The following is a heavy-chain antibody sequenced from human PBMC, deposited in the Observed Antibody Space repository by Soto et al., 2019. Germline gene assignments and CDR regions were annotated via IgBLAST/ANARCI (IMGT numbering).Heavy chain of an antibody. CDR2: IYHNGRT. CDR1: GGSISGDNY. J-gene: IGHJ3*02. CDR3: ARRIGGGYRGNAFDN. V-gene: IGHV4-30-4*01. D-gene: IGHD2-15*01. Sequence: QVQLQESGPGLVKPSQTLSLTCTASGGSISGDNYWTWIRQPPGKGLEWIGYIYHNGRTYYKPSLKSRITVSVDTSERQFSLILTSVPAADTAVYFCARRIGGGYRGNAFDNWGQGAMVAVST.